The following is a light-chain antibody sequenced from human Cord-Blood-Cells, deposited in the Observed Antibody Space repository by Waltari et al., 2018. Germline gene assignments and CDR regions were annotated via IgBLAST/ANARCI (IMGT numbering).Light chain of an antibody. V-gene: IGKV2-28*01. CDR3: QQYDNLT. Sequence: DIVMTQSPLSLPVTPGEPASISCRSSQSLLHSNGYNYLDWYLQKPGQSPQLLIYLGSNRASGVPDRFSGSGSGTDFTLKISRVEAEDIATYYCQQYDNLTFGGGTKVEIK. CDR1: QSLLHSNGYNY. CDR2: LGS. J-gene: IGKJ4*01.